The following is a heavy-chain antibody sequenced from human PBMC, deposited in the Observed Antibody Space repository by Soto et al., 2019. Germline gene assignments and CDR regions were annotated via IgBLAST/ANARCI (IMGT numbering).Heavy chain of an antibody. V-gene: IGHV3-15*01. CDR1: GFTFSNAW. Sequence: EVQLVESGGGLVKPGGSLRLSCVASGFTFSNAWMSWVRQAPGKGLEWVGRIKSKTDGGTTDYAAPVKGRFTISRDDSKNTLYLQMNSLKTEDTAVYYCTIHIVATIFDYWGQGTLVTVSS. CDR3: TIHIVATIFDY. D-gene: IGHD5-12*01. J-gene: IGHJ4*02. CDR2: IKSKTDGGTT.